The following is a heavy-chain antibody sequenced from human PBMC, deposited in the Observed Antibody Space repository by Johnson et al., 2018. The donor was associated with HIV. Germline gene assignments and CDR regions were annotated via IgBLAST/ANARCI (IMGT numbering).Heavy chain of an antibody. CDR1: GFNFSKFG. CDR3: ARYGLSYAFDI. V-gene: IGHV3-33*07. D-gene: IGHD2-2*01. CDR2: IWYDGSST. J-gene: IGHJ3*02. Sequence: QVQLVESGGRVVQPGRSLRLSCAASGFNFSKFGMNWVRQAPGKGLQWVAVIWYDGSSTYFADSVKGRFTISRDNAENSLYLQMNSLIAEDTAMYYCARYGLSYAFDIWGQGTVLTVSS.